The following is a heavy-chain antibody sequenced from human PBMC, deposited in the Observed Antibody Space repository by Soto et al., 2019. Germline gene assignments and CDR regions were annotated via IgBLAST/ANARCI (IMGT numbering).Heavy chain of an antibody. D-gene: IGHD3-22*01. J-gene: IGHJ4*02. Sequence: QVQLVQSGAEVKKPGASVKVSCKASGYTFVSYGISWVRQAPGQGLEWMGWISTYSGHTNYAQKFQGRVTMTTDTSTSTVYMELRSLRSDDTAVYYCARGAGYNYDRSGYPLWYFDYWGQGTLVTVSS. CDR3: ARGAGYNYDRSGYPLWYFDY. CDR2: ISTYSGHT. CDR1: GYTFVSYG. V-gene: IGHV1-18*01.